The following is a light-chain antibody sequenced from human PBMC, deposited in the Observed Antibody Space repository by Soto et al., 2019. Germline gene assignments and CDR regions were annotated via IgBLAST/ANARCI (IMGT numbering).Light chain of an antibody. CDR2: VAS. CDR1: QSVSSSY. Sequence: EIVLTQSPGTLSLSPGERATLSCRASQSVSSSYLAWYQQKPGQTPRLLIYVASSRATGIPDRFSGSGSGTDFTLTISRLEPEDFAVYYCQQYGSSPPTFGQGTKLVI. J-gene: IGKJ2*01. V-gene: IGKV3-20*01. CDR3: QQYGSSPPT.